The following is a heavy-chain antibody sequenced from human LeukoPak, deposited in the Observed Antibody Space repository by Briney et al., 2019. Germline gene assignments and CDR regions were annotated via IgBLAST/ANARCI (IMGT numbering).Heavy chain of an antibody. CDR3: TRPYYYDSSGSPDY. Sequence: SETLSLTCAVYGGSFSGYYWSWIRQPPGKGLEWIGEINHSGSTYYNPSLKSRATISVDTSKNQFSLKLSSVTAADTAVYYCTRPYYYDSSGSPDYWGQGTLVTVSS. CDR1: GGSFSGYY. D-gene: IGHD3-22*01. J-gene: IGHJ4*02. CDR2: INHSGST. V-gene: IGHV4-34*01.